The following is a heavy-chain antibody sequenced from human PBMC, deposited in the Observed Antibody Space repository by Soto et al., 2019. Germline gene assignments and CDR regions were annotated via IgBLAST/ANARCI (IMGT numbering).Heavy chain of an antibody. CDR2: ISGSGDGT. Sequence: LRLSCAASGFTVNSHAMSWVRQAPGKGLEWVASISGSGDGTYYGDSVKGRFTISRDSSSSTLYLQMNNLRGEDTAVYFCTKSRRGILMVYGFGGMDVWGQGTTVTVSS. CDR3: TKSRRGILMVYGFGGMDV. D-gene: IGHD2-8*01. J-gene: IGHJ6*02. V-gene: IGHV3-23*01. CDR1: GFTVNSHA.